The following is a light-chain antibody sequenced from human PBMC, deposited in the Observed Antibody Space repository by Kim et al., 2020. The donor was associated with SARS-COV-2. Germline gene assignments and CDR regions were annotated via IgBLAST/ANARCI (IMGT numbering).Light chain of an antibody. CDR1: QGIANN. Sequence: DTQMTQSPSSLSASVGDRVIITCRASQGIANNVAWFQQKPGKAPKSLVYAASSLESGVPSRFSGSGSGTDFILTISSLQPEDYATYYYQQYAGYPRTFGQGTKVDIK. J-gene: IGKJ1*01. V-gene: IGKV1-16*01. CDR3: QQYAGYPRT. CDR2: AAS.